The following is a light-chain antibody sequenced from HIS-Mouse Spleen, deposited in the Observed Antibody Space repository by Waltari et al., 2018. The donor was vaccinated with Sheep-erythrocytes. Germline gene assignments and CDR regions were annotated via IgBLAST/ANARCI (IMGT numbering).Light chain of an antibody. CDR2: YDD. CDR3: AAWDDRLNGPV. V-gene: IGLV1-36*01. CDR1: SSNIVTNA. Sequence: QSVLTQPPSVSEAPRQRVTISCSGSSSNIVTNAVNWYQQLPGKAPKLLIYYDDLLPSGVSDRFSGSKSGTSASLAISGLQSEDEADYYCAAWDDRLNGPVFGGGTKLTVL. J-gene: IGLJ2*01.